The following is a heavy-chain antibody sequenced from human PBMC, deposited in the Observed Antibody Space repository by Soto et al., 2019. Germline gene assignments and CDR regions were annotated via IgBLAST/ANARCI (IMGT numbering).Heavy chain of an antibody. D-gene: IGHD3-10*01. CDR3: ARERLDHGSPQGGMDV. Sequence: QVQLQESGPGLVKPSQTLSLTCTVSGGSISSGAYYWSWIRQHPGKGLEWIGYIYYTGSTYYHSSLKSRVTISVDTSKKQFSLKLSSVTAADTAVYYCARERLDHGSPQGGMDVWGQGTTVTVSS. V-gene: IGHV4-31*03. CDR2: IYYTGST. J-gene: IGHJ6*02. CDR1: GGSISSGAYY.